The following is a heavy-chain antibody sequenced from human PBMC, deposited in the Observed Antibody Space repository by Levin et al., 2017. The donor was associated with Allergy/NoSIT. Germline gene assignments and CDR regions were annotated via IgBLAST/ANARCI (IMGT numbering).Heavy chain of an antibody. CDR1: GFTFSSYG. D-gene: IGHD6-19*01. J-gene: IGHJ1*01. V-gene: IGHV3-30*18. CDR2: ISYDGSKT. Sequence: GESLRLSCAASGFTFSSYGMHWVRQAPGKGLEWVAIISYDGSKTYYADSVKGRFTISRDNSKNTLYLQMNSLRVEDTALYYCAKSSGWDRAPEHFQYWGQGTLVTVSS. CDR3: AKSSGWDRAPEHFQY.